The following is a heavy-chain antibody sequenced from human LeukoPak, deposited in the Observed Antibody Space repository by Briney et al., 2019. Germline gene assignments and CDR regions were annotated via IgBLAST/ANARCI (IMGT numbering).Heavy chain of an antibody. CDR3: ARDFRRHDSSGYYV. J-gene: IGHJ4*02. D-gene: IGHD3-22*01. CDR2: ISYDGSNK. CDR1: GFTFSSYA. V-gene: IGHV3-30*04. Sequence: PGRSLRLSCAASGFTFSSYAMHWVRQAPGKGPEWVAVISYDGSNKYYADSVKGRFTISRDNAKNSLYLQMNSLRAEDTAVYYCARDFRRHDSSGYYVWGQGTLVTVSS.